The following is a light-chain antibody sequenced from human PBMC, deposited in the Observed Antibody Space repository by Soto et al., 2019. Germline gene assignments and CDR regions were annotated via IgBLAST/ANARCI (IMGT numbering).Light chain of an antibody. CDR3: QQYNNLPPKYT. V-gene: IGKV3-15*01. CDR1: QRVSSN. J-gene: IGKJ2*01. Sequence: IVMTQSPATLSVSPGERATLSCRARQRVSSNLAWYQQKPAQTPRLLIYGASTRATVIPARCSGSGSGTEFTPTISSMQSEDFAVEYCQQYNNLPPKYTFGQGTKLEIK. CDR2: GAS.